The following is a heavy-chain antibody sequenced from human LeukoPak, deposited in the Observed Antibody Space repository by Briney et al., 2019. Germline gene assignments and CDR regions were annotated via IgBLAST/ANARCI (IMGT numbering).Heavy chain of an antibody. CDR2: INPNSGGT. V-gene: IGHV1-2*02. Sequence: ASVKVSCKASGYTFNAYFIHWVRQAPGQGLEWMGWINPNSGGTQYAQKFQGRVTMTRDTSISTAYMELYRLKSDDTAFYYCTRGGLLGGTEFDSWGQGTLVTVSS. CDR1: GYTFNAYF. CDR3: TRGGLLGGTEFDS. J-gene: IGHJ4*02. D-gene: IGHD1-26*01.